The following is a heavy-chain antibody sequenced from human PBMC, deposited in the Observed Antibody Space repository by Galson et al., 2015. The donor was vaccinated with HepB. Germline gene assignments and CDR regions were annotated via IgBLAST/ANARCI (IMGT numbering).Heavy chain of an antibody. CDR1: GYSISSGYY. D-gene: IGHD4-23*01. Sequence: SETLSLTCAVSGYSISSGYYWGWIRQPPGKGLEWIGNVYHSGSTYYNPSLKSRVTISVDTSKNQFSLKLSSVTAADTAVYYCASAATVVTHVDYWGQGTLV. V-gene: IGHV4-38-2*01. J-gene: IGHJ4*02. CDR2: VYHSGST. CDR3: ASAATVVTHVDY.